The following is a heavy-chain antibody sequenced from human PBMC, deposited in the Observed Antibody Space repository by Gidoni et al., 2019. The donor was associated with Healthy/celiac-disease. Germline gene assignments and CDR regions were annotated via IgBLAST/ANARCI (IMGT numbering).Heavy chain of an antibody. CDR2: MIPIVGTA. CDR1: GGTFSSSA. D-gene: IGHD3-22*01. CDR3: ARVLPTPQYYYDSSGYYYRNWYFDL. J-gene: IGHJ2*01. Sequence: QVQLVQSGAEVKKPGSSVEVSCKASGGTFSSSASSWVRQDPGQGLEWMGGMIPIVGTANYAQKFQGRVTITADESTSTAYMELSSLRSEHTAVYYCARVLPTPQYYYDSSGYYYRNWYFDLWGRGTLVTVSS. V-gene: IGHV1-69*01.